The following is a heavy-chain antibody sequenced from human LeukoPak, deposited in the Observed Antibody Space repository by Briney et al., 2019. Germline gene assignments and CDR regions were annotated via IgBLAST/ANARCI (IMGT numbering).Heavy chain of an antibody. CDR1: GGSISSTSYY. CDR2: IYYSGST. V-gene: IGHV4-39*02. D-gene: IGHD3-22*01. Sequence: ASETLSLTCTVSGGSISSTSYYWGWIRQPPGKGLEWIGNIYYSGSTYYNPSLNSRVTISVDTSKNQFSLKLSSVTAADTAVYYCARDLAYYDSSGYYFILAFDIWGQGTMVTVSS. CDR3: ARDLAYYDSSGYYFILAFDI. J-gene: IGHJ3*02.